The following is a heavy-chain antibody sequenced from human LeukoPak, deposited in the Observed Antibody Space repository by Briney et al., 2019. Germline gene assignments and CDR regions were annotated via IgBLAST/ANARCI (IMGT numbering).Heavy chain of an antibody. V-gene: IGHV1-2*02. CDR1: GYTFTDSY. CDR3: ARGCQTTSCPVGY. Sequence: ASVKVSCRTSGYTFTDSYMHWVRQAPGQGLEWMGWVNPQSGGTKYSQDFQGRVTMTRDTSMNTAYMEMKGLRSDDTAVYYCARGCQTTSCPVGYWGQGTLVTVSS. D-gene: IGHD2-2*01. J-gene: IGHJ4*02. CDR2: VNPQSGGT.